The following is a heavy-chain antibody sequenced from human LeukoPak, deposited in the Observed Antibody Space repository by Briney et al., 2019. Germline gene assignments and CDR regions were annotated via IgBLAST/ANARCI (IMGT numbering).Heavy chain of an antibody. J-gene: IGHJ4*02. V-gene: IGHV3-21*01. Sequence: PGGSLRLSCAASGFTLSSYSMNWVRQAPGKGLEWVSSISSSSSYIYYADSVKGRFTISRDNAKSSLYLQVNSLRAEDTAVYYCAREWDTYYFDYWGQGTLVTVSS. D-gene: IGHD1-26*01. CDR2: ISSSSSYI. CDR1: GFTLSSYS. CDR3: AREWDTYYFDY.